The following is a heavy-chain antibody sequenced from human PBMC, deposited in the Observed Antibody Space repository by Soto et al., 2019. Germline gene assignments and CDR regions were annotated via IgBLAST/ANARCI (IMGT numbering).Heavy chain of an antibody. Sequence: GGSLRLSCAASGFTFSSYWMSWVRQAPGKGLEWVAAISGGGGSKYYVDSVKGRFTISRDNSKNTLYLQMNSLRAEDTAVYYCAKSPRDYYYYMDVWGKGTTVTVSS. CDR3: AKSPRDYYYYMDV. V-gene: IGHV3-23*01. CDR2: ISGGGGSK. CDR1: GFTFSSYW. J-gene: IGHJ6*03.